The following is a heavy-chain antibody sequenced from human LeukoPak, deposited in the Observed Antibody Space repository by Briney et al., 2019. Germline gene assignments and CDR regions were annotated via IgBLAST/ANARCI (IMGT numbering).Heavy chain of an antibody. Sequence: GASVKVSCEVSGYPLTDLSMHWVRQAPGKGLEWMGGFDPEDGETIYAQKFQGRVTVTEDTSADTAYMELSSLRSEDTAVYYCARSSFVYDYVWGSYRYGAFDIWGQGTMVTVSS. CDR1: GYPLTDLS. J-gene: IGHJ3*02. D-gene: IGHD3-16*02. V-gene: IGHV1-24*01. CDR2: FDPEDGET. CDR3: ARSSFVYDYVWGSYRYGAFDI.